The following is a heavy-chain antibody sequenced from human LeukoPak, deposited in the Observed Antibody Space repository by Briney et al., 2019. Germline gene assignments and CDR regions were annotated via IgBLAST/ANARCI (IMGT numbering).Heavy chain of an antibody. CDR3: ARLRDIVVIPAADANWFDP. V-gene: IGHV4-59*08. CDR1: GGSISSYY. Sequence: KPSETLSLTCTVSGGSISSYYWNWIRQPPGKGLEWIGYIYYSGSTNYNPSLKSRVTISVDTSKNQFSLKLSSVTAADTAVYYCARLRDIVVIPAADANWFDPWGQGTLVTVSS. CDR2: IYYSGST. D-gene: IGHD2-2*01. J-gene: IGHJ5*02.